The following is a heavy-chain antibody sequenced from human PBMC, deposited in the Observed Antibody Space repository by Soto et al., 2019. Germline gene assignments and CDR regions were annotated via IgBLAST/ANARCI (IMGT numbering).Heavy chain of an antibody. CDR1: GFTFSSYA. D-gene: IGHD7-27*01. V-gene: IGHV3-23*01. Sequence: GGSLRLSCAASGFTFSSYAMSWVRQAPGKGLEWVSAISGSVGSTYYADSVKGRFTISRGNSKNTLYLQMNSLRAEDTAVYYGAKAAGQYARLTGEWDYFDYWGQGTLVTVSS. CDR3: AKAAGQYARLTGEWDYFDY. CDR2: ISGSVGST. J-gene: IGHJ4*02.